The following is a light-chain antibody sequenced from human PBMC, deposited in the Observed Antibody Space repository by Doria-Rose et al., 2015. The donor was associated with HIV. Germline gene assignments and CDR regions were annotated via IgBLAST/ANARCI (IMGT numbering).Light chain of an antibody. CDR3: QEYYDTAS. J-gene: IGKJ3*01. CDR1: QSLLYTSKNY. V-gene: IGKV4-1*01. CDR2: WAS. Sequence: EIQLTQSQESLGMSLGERATLNCKSNQSLLYTSKNYLAWYQQKPGQPPKLLIYWASTRHSGLPDRFSGSVSGTDFTLTISSLEADDVAVYYCQEYYDTASFGPGTTVDSK.